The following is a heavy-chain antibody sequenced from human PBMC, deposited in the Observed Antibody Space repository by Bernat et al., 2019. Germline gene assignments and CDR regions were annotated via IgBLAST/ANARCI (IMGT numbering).Heavy chain of an antibody. CDR1: GFSFSSYW. Sequence: EVQMVASGGGLVQPGGSLRLSCVASGFSFSSYWMSWVRQAPGKGLEWVAQIKPDGRDTSYVDYLKDRFTISRDNAKNSLHLQMNSLRDEDTAVYFCVKFGDSYAYDFWGQGALVTVSS. D-gene: IGHD3-16*01. CDR2: IKPDGRDT. V-gene: IGHV3-7*02. J-gene: IGHJ4*02. CDR3: VKFGDSYAYDF.